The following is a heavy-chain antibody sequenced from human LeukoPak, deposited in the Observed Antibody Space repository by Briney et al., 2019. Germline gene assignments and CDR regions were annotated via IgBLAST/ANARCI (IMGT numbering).Heavy chain of an antibody. Sequence: GGSLRLSCVASGLNVKNNYMFWVRQSPGKGLEWVSGLSSSGGSTYYADSVKGRFTISRDNSKNTLYLQMSSLRAEDTASYYCAKLEWELLDAFDIWGQGTMVTVSS. V-gene: IGHV3-23*01. CDR2: LSSSGGST. CDR3: AKLEWELLDAFDI. J-gene: IGHJ3*02. CDR1: GLNVKNNY. D-gene: IGHD1-26*01.